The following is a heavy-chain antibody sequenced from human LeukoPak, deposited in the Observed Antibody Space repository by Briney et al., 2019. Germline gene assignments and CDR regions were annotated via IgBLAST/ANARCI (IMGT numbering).Heavy chain of an antibody. D-gene: IGHD5-24*01. Sequence: ASVKVSCKTFGYTFTNNFMHWVRQAPGQGPEWMGLISPTGRFTAYAQKFQGRVTLTRDLSTSTDYLELRSLRSEDTAVYYCARDISARDEAWWFDPWGQGTLVTVSS. CDR3: ARDISARDEAWWFDP. V-gene: IGHV1-46*01. CDR2: ISPTGRFT. J-gene: IGHJ5*02. CDR1: GYTFTNNF.